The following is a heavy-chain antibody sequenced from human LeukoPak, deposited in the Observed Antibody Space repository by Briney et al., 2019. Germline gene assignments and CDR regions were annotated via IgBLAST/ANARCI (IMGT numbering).Heavy chain of an antibody. CDR1: GFTFSSYA. CDR2: ISGSGGST. CDR3: ARDQGAWGYGYNFDY. J-gene: IGHJ4*02. D-gene: IGHD3-16*01. V-gene: IGHV3-23*01. Sequence: GGSLRLSCAASGFTFSSYAMSWVRQAPGKGLEWVSSISGSGGSTYYADSVKGRFTISRDNSKNTLHLQMISLRAEDTAVYYCARDQGAWGYGYNFDYWGQGTLVTVSS.